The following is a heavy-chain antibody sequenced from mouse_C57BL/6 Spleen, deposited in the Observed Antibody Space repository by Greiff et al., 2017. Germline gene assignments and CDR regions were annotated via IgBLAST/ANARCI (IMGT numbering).Heavy chain of an antibody. CDR1: GFNIKNTY. Sequence: VQLQQSVAELVRPGASVKLSCTASGFNIKNTYMHWVKQRPEQGLEWIGRIDPANGNTKYAQKFQGKATITADTSSNPAYLQLSSLTSEDTAIYYCGTPLGSSHYYAMDYWGQGTSVTVSS. V-gene: IGHV14-3*01. J-gene: IGHJ4*01. CDR2: IDPANGNT. D-gene: IGHD1-1*01. CDR3: GTPLGSSHYYAMDY.